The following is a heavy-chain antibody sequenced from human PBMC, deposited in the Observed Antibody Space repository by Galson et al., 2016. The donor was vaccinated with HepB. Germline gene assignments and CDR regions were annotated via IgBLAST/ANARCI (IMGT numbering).Heavy chain of an antibody. V-gene: IGHV6-1*01. Sequence: CAISGDSVSSNSAAWNWIRQSPSRGLEWLGRTYYRSKWYSDYAVSVKSRIILIPESSKNQVSLQLKSVTHEDTAVYYCARGQGKWLRNKDYYYYGMDVWGQGTTVIVSS. D-gene: IGHD5-12*01. J-gene: IGHJ6*02. CDR3: ARGQGKWLRNKDYYYYGMDV. CDR2: TYYRSKWYS. CDR1: GDSVSSNSAA.